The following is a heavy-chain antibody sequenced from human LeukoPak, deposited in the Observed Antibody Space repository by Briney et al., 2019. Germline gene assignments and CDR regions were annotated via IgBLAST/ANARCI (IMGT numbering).Heavy chain of an antibody. V-gene: IGHV3-23*01. CDR1: GFTFSSYA. Sequence: GGSLRLSCAASGFTFSSYAMSWVRQAPGKGLEWVSVISGSGGSTYYADSVKGRFTISRDNAKNSLYLQMNSLRAEDTAVYYCARGGDIVVVPAAYFDYWGQGTLVTVSS. D-gene: IGHD2-2*01. CDR3: ARGGDIVVVPAAYFDY. J-gene: IGHJ4*02. CDR2: ISGSGGST.